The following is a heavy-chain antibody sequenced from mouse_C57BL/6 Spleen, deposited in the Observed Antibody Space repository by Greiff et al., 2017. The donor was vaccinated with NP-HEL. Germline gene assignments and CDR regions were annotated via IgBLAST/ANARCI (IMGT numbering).Heavy chain of an antibody. CDR2: IYPGDGDT. D-gene: IGHD2-4*01. CDR1: GYAFSSSW. Sequence: QVQLKQSGPELVKPGASVKISCKASGYAFSSSWMNWVKQRPGKGLEWIGRIYPGDGDTNYNGKFKGKATLTADKSSSTAYMQLSSLTSEDSAVYYCAREGVYDYDGGYFDYWGQGTTLTVSS. CDR3: AREGVYDYDGGYFDY. V-gene: IGHV1-82*01. J-gene: IGHJ2*01.